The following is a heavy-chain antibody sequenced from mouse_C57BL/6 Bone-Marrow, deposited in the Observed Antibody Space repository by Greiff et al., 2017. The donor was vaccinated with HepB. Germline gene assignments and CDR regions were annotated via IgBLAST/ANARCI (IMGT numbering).Heavy chain of an antibody. CDR1: GFNIKDDY. V-gene: IGHV14-4*01. CDR2: IDPENGDT. J-gene: IGHJ4*01. Sequence: EVKLQESGAELVRPGASVKLSCTASGFNIKDDYMHWVKQRPEQGLEWIGWIDPENGDTEYASKFQGKATITADTSSNTAYLQLSSLTSEDTAVYYCTRDTTVVAPYYAMDYWGQGTSVTVSS. CDR3: TRDTTVVAPYYAMDY. D-gene: IGHD1-1*01.